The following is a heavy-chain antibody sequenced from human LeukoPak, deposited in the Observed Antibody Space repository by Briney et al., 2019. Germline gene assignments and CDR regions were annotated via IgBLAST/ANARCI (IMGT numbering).Heavy chain of an antibody. Sequence: GGSLRLSCTASGFTFGDYAMSWVRQAPGKGLEWVGFIRSKAYGGTTEYAASVKGRFTISRDDSKSIAYLQMNSLKTEDTAVYYCTRAEYYHDSSGYYLSDNWFDPWGQGTLVTVSS. CDR1: GFTFGDYA. CDR2: IRSKAYGGTT. J-gene: IGHJ5*02. D-gene: IGHD3-22*01. CDR3: TRAEYYHDSSGYYLSDNWFDP. V-gene: IGHV3-49*04.